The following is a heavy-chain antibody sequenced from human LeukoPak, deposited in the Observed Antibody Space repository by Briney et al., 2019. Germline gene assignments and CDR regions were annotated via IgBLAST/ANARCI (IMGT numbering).Heavy chain of an antibody. CDR3: ARLRNAPGFTHEELDY. D-gene: IGHD1-14*01. J-gene: IGHJ4*02. Sequence: GESLKISCKGSGYSFTSYWIGWVRRMPGKGLDWWGIIYPGDSDTRYSPSFQGQVTISADKSISTAYLQWSSLKASDTAMYYCARLRNAPGFTHEELDYWGQGTLVTVSS. CDR2: IYPGDSDT. CDR1: GYSFTSYW. V-gene: IGHV5-51*01.